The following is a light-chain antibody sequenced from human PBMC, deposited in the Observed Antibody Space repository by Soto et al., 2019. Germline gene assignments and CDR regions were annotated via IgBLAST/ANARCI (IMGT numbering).Light chain of an antibody. CDR2: GNR. V-gene: IGLV1-40*01. CDR3: YSYAGRNIWV. Sequence: QSVLTQPPSVSGAPGQRVTISCTGNNSNLGAGYDVHWYQQLPGAAPKLVVFGNRNRPSGVPERFSGSKSGTSASLAITGLQAEDEADYYCYSYAGRNIWVFGGGTQLTVL. J-gene: IGLJ3*02. CDR1: NSNLGAGYD.